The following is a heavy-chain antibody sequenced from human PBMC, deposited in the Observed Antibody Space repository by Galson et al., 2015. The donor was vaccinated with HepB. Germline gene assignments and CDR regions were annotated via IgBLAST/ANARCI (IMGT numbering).Heavy chain of an antibody. CDR3: AKDPDYYGSGSSDLDY. J-gene: IGHJ4*02. D-gene: IGHD3-10*01. V-gene: IGHV3-23*01. CDR2: ISGSGGST. Sequence: SLRLSCAASGFTFSSYAMSWVRQAPGKGLEWVSAISGSGGSTYYADSVKGRFTISRDNSKNTLYLQMNSLRAEDTAVYYCAKDPDYYGSGSSDLDYWGQGTLVTVSS. CDR1: GFTFSSYA.